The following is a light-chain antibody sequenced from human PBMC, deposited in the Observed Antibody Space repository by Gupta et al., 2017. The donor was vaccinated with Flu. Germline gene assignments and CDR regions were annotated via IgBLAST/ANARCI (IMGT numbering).Light chain of an antibody. CDR2: GSN. CDR3: AAWDDSLNGHYV. J-gene: IGLJ1*01. Sequence: VTITCSGSSSNIGSNAVNWHQQVPGTSPKLLIYGSNQRPSGVPDRFAGSKSGTSASLAIRGLQSEDEADYYCAAWDDSLNGHYVFGTGTKVTVL. V-gene: IGLV1-44*01. CDR1: SSNIGSNA.